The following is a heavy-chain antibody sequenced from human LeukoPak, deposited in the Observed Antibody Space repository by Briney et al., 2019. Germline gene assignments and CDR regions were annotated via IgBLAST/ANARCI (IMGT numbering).Heavy chain of an antibody. CDR3: AKIVAATQHYFDY. D-gene: IGHD2-15*01. V-gene: IGHV3-30*02. J-gene: IGHJ4*02. CDR1: GFTFSSYG. CDR2: IRYDGSNK. Sequence: GGSLRLSCAASGFTFSSYGMHWVRQAPGKGLEWVAFIRYDGSNKYYADSVKGRFTISRDNSKNTLYLQMNSLRAEDTAVYYCAKIVAATQHYFDYWGQGTLVTVSS.